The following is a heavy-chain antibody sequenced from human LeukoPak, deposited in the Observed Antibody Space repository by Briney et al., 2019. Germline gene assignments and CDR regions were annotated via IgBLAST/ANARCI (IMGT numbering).Heavy chain of an antibody. CDR3: ARDGPGPYYGDYFDYYYGMDV. CDR2: IYTSGST. Sequence: PSETLSLTCTVSGGSISSYYWSWIRQPAGKGLEWIGRIYTSGSTNYNPSLKSRVTMSVDTSKNQFSLKLSSVTAADTAVYYCARDGPGPYYGDYFDYYYGMDVWGQGTTVTVSS. CDR1: GGSISSYY. J-gene: IGHJ6*02. D-gene: IGHD4-17*01. V-gene: IGHV4-4*07.